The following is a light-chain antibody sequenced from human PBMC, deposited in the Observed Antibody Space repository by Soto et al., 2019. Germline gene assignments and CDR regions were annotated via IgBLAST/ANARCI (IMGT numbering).Light chain of an antibody. CDR3: LQHQGDPYT. V-gene: IGKV1-17*01. J-gene: IGKJ2*01. Sequence: DIPMTQSPSSLSASIGDRVTITCRASQGIRYDLGWYQQKPGKAPKRLIYAASSLQSGVPSRFSGSGSGTRFTLTNSSLQNEDFATDYCLQHQGDPYTFGQGTKLDIK. CDR1: QGIRYD. CDR2: AAS.